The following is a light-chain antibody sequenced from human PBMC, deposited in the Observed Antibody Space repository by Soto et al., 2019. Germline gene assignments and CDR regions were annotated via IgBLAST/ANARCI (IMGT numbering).Light chain of an antibody. CDR3: QKYDNPPYT. CDR1: QDISDY. J-gene: IGKJ2*01. CDR2: EES. Sequence: DIQMTQSPSSLSVSVGDRVTITCQASQDISDYLNWYQDKTGKAPKLLIYEESHVKRGGPSKFSERKYRKHYAIDIPYLQPEDGATYFYQKYDNPPYTLGQGTKL. V-gene: IGKV1-33*01.